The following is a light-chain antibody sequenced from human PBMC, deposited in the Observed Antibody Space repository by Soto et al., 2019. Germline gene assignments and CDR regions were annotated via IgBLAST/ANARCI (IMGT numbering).Light chain of an antibody. Sequence: DIVMTQSPDSLAVSLGERATINCKSSQSVLYSSNNKNYLAWYQQKPGQPPKLLIYWASTRESGVPDRFSGSGSGTDFTLTICSLQAEDVAVYYCQQYYSTLPTFGQGTKVEIK. V-gene: IGKV4-1*01. J-gene: IGKJ1*01. CDR2: WAS. CDR1: QSVLYSSNNKNY. CDR3: QQYYSTLPT.